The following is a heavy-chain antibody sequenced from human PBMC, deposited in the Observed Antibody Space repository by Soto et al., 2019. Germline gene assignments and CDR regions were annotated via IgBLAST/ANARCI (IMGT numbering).Heavy chain of an antibody. CDR3: ARGPYDSSGYYYGSSSYFDY. J-gene: IGHJ4*02. D-gene: IGHD3-22*01. CDR1: GGTFSSYA. CDR2: IIPIFGTA. V-gene: IGHV1-69*13. Sequence: ASVKVSCKASGGTFSSYAISWVRQAPGQGLEWMGGIIPIFGTASYAQKFQGRVTITADESTSTAYMELSSLRSEDTAVYYCARGPYDSSGYYYGSSSYFDYWGQGTLVTVSS.